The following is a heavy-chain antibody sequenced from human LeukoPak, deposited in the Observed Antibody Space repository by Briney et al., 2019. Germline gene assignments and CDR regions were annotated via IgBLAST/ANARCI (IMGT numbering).Heavy chain of an antibody. J-gene: IGHJ4*02. CDR3: ARVKEMATMPTDY. CDR1: GGSFSGYY. V-gene: IGHV4-34*01. Sequence: PSETLSLTCAVYGGSFSGYYWSWIRQPPGKGLEWIGEINHSGSTNYNPSLKSRVTISVDTSKNQFSLKLSSVTAADTAVYYCARVKEMATMPTDYWGQGTLVTVSS. CDR2: INHSGST. D-gene: IGHD5-12*01.